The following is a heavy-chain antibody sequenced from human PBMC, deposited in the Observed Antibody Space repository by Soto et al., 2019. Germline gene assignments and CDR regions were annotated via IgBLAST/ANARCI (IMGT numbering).Heavy chain of an antibody. CDR3: ASGLVTTLHY. D-gene: IGHD4-17*01. J-gene: IGHJ4*02. CDR1: GGSIITPNW. V-gene: IGHV4-4*02. Sequence: SETLSLTCAVSGGSIITPNWWSWVRQPPGKGLEWIGEIYHSGGTNYNPSLKSRVTISVDRSKNHFSLKLSSVTAADTAVYYCASGLVTTLHYWGQGTLVTVSS. CDR2: IYHSGGT.